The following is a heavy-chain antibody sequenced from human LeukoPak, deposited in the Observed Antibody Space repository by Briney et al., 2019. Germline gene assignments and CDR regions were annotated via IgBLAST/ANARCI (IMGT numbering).Heavy chain of an antibody. Sequence: ASVRVSCKASGYTFTSYGISWVRQAPGQGLEWMGWISAYNGNTNYAQKLQGRVTMTTDTSTSTAYMELRSLRSDDTAVYYCAWSTRGYSSGLKVDYWGQGTLVTVSS. V-gene: IGHV1-18*01. CDR2: ISAYNGNT. D-gene: IGHD6-19*01. J-gene: IGHJ4*02. CDR1: GYTFTSYG. CDR3: AWSTRGYSSGLKVDY.